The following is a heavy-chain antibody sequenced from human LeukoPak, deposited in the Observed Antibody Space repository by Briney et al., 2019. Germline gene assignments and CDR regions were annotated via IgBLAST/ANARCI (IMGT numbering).Heavy chain of an antibody. V-gene: IGHV1-69*06. CDR3: ARDPGYCSSTSCRREYYFDY. J-gene: IGHJ4*02. Sequence: SVKVCCKASGGTFSSYAISWVRQAPGQGLEWMGGIIPIFGTANYAQKFQGRVTITADKSTSTAYMELSSLRSEDTAVYYCARDPGYCSSTSCRREYYFDYWGQGTLVTVSS. CDR2: IIPIFGTA. CDR1: GGTFSSYA. D-gene: IGHD2-2*01.